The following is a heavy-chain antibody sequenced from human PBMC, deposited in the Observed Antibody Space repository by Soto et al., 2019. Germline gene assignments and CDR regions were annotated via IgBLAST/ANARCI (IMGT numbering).Heavy chain of an antibody. CDR2: ISYDGSNK. J-gene: IGHJ4*02. CDR3: ARADVGAMTFDY. D-gene: IGHD1-26*01. Sequence: LSCAASGFTFSSYAMHWVRQAPGKGLEWVAVISYDGSNKYYADSVKGRFTIPRDNSKNTLYLQMNSLRAEDTAVYYCARADVGAMTFDYWGQGTLVTVSS. CDR1: GFTFSSYA. V-gene: IGHV3-30-3*01.